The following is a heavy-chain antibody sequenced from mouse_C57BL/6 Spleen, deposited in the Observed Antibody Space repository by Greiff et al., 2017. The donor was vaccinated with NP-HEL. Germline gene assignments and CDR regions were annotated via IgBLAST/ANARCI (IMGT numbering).Heavy chain of an antibody. CDR2: IDPEDGDT. CDR1: GFNIKDDY. D-gene: IGHD2-5*01. Sequence: EVQLQQSGAELVRPGASVKLSCTASGFNIKDDYMHWVKQRPEQGLEWIGWIDPEDGDTEYASKLQGKATITADTSSNTAYLQLSSLTSEDTAVYYCTTGDSNSAWFGDWGKATMVTVAA. CDR3: TTGDSNSAWFGD. V-gene: IGHV14-4*01. J-gene: IGHJ3*01.